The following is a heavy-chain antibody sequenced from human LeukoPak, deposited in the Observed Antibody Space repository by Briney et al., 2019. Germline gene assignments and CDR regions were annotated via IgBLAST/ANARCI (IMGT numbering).Heavy chain of an antibody. V-gene: IGHV4-59*01. D-gene: IGHD3-22*01. CDR1: GGSISSYY. CDR3: ARDYYDSSGFDP. Sequence: SETLSLTCTVSGGSISSYYWSWIRQPPGKGLEWIGYFYYSGSSNYNPSLKSRVTISGDTSKNQFSLKLSSVTAADTAIYYCARDYYDSSGFDPWGQGTLVTVSS. CDR2: FYYSGSS. J-gene: IGHJ5*02.